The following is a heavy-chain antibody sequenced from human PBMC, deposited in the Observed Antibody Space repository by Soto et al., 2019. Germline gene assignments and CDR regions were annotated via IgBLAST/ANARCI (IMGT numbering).Heavy chain of an antibody. D-gene: IGHD1-1*01. V-gene: IGHV4-38-2*02. Sequence: PSETLSLTCSVSGFAISRGYYWSWVRQPPGKGLEWIGSIYPSVSSYHNPSLATRLRLSIDTSKNQFTLNLTSVTAADTALYFCAREKVGTKLFDNWGQGIQVTVSS. CDR2: IYPSVSS. J-gene: IGHJ4*02. CDR3: AREKVGTKLFDN. CDR1: GFAISRGYY.